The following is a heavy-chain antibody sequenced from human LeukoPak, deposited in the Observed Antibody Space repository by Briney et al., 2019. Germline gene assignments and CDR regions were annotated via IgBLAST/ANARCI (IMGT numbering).Heavy chain of an antibody. CDR2: VSVSGGSA. V-gene: IGHV3-23*01. CDR1: GFTFSSYA. CDR3: AGAYGNYDYGMDV. D-gene: IGHD4-17*01. Sequence: GGSLRLSCAASGFTFSSYAMSWVRQAPGKGLEWVSAVSVSGGSAYYADSVKGRFTISRDNSKNTLYLQMHSLRAEDTAVYYCAGAYGNYDYGMDVWGQGTTVTVSS. J-gene: IGHJ6*02.